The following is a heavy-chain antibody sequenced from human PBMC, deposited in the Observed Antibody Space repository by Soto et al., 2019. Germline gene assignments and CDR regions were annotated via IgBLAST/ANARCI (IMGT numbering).Heavy chain of an antibody. Sequence: PGGSLRLSCAASGFTFSSYAMSWARQAPGKGLEWVSAISGSGGSTYYADSVKGRFTISRDNSKNTLYLQMNSLRAEDTAVYYCANPVAATGIFYYYGMDVWGQGTTVTVSS. CDR2: ISGSGGST. V-gene: IGHV3-23*01. CDR3: ANPVAATGIFYYYGMDV. D-gene: IGHD2-15*01. CDR1: GFTFSSYA. J-gene: IGHJ6*02.